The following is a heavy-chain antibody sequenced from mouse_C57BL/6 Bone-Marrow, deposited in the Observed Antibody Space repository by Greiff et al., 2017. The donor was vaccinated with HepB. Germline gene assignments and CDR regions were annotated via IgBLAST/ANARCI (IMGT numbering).Heavy chain of an antibody. CDR1: GFSLTSYG. J-gene: IGHJ3*01. D-gene: IGHD2-5*01. V-gene: IGHV2-6-1*01. CDR3: ARHEDYSNYDWFAY. Sequence: VQLVESGPGLVAPSQSLSITCTVSGFSLTSYGVHWVRQPPGKGLEWLVVIWSDGSTTYNSALKSRLSISKDNSKSQVFLKMNSLQTDDTAMYYCARHEDYSNYDWFAYWGQGTLVTVSA. CDR2: IWSDGST.